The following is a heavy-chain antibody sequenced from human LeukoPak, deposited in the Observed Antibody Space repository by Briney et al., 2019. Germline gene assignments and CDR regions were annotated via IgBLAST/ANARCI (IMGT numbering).Heavy chain of an antibody. V-gene: IGHV3-30*04. D-gene: IGHD5-18*01. CDR2: VSYDGSNK. J-gene: IGHJ4*02. Sequence: GGSPRLSCAASQFTFNNYLIHWVRQAPGKGLEWVATVSYDGSNKYYADSVKGRFTISRDNSKNTLDLQMNSLRAEDTAVYYCARSYRYGFDYWGQGTLVTVSS. CDR3: ARSYRYGFDY. CDR1: QFTFNNYL.